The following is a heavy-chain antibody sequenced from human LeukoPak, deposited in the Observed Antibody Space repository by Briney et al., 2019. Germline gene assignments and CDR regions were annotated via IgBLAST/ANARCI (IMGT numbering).Heavy chain of an antibody. CDR1: GGSISSYY. J-gene: IGHJ3*02. CDR2: IYYSGST. CDR3: ASKRGRHAFDI. Sequence: PSETLSLTCTVSGGSISSYYWSWIRQPPGKGLEWIGYIYYSGSTNYNPSLKSRVTISVDTSKNQFSLKLSSVTAADTAVYYGASKRGRHAFDIWGQGTMVTVSS. D-gene: IGHD3-10*01. V-gene: IGHV4-59*01.